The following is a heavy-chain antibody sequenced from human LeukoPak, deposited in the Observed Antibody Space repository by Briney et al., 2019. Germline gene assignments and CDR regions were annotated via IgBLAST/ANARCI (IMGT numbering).Heavy chain of an antibody. CDR2: IDKNDATT. V-gene: IGHV3-23*01. CDR3: AKDATPSTILSYFDY. Sequence: GGSLRLSCAASGFTFSNYAMSWVRQAPGKGLEWVSSIDKNDATTNYADSVRGRFTISRDNSKNTVYLQMNSLRAEDTAVYYCAKDATPSTILSYFDYWGQGTLVTAPS. J-gene: IGHJ4*02. D-gene: IGHD1-26*01. CDR1: GFTFSNYA.